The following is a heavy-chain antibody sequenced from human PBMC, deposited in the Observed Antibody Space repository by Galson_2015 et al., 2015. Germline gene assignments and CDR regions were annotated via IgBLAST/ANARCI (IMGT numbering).Heavy chain of an antibody. V-gene: IGHV5-51*01. D-gene: IGHD1-7*01. CDR1: GYSFPRYW. CDR3: ARGDWNYRAEGLDGMDV. CDR2: IYPGDSDT. J-gene: IGHJ6*02. Sequence: QSGAEVTKPGESLKISCKGSGYSFPRYWIGWVRQMPGKGLEWMGIIYPGDSDTRYSPSFQGQVTISADKSISTAYLQWSSLKASDTAMYYCARGDWNYRAEGLDGMDVWGQGTTVTVSS.